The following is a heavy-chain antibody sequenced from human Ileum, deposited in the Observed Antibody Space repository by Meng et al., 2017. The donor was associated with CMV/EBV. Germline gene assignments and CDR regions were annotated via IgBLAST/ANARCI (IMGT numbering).Heavy chain of an antibody. Sequence: LACAASGFPFGAYYMTWVRQAPGKGLEWVSYITGSGDIIYYADSVKGRFTISRDNAKSSLYLEINSLRAEDAAVYYCARGNYGFDYWGQGTLVTVSS. CDR3: ARGNYGFDY. CDR2: ITGSGDII. J-gene: IGHJ4*02. D-gene: IGHD4-17*01. CDR1: GFPFGAYY. V-gene: IGHV3-11*01.